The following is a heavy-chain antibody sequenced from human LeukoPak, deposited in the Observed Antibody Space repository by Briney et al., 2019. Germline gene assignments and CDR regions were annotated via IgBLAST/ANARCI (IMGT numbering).Heavy chain of an antibody. Sequence: PGGSLRLSCAASGFTVSSNYMSWVRQAPGKGLEWVSVIYSGGSTYYADSLKGRFTISRDNSKNTLYLQMNSLRAEDTAVYYSARSLWLQWLAPYGYYGMDVWGQGTTVTVSS. V-gene: IGHV3-53*01. CDR2: IYSGGST. D-gene: IGHD6-19*01. CDR1: GFTVSSNY. J-gene: IGHJ6*02. CDR3: ARSLWLQWLAPYGYYGMDV.